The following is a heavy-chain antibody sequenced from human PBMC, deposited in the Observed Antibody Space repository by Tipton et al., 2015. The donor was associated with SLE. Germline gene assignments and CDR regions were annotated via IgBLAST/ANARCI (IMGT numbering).Heavy chain of an antibody. J-gene: IGHJ6*02. D-gene: IGHD6-19*01. CDR3: ANQYSSGWEDYYYYYGMDV. Sequence: RSLRLSCAASGFTFSSYAMHWVRQAPGKGLEWVAVILYDGSNKYYADSVKGRFTISRDNSKNTLYLQMNSLRAEDTAVYYCANQYSSGWEDYYYYYGMDVWGQGTTVTVSS. CDR1: GFTFSSYA. CDR2: ILYDGSNK. V-gene: IGHV3-30-3*01.